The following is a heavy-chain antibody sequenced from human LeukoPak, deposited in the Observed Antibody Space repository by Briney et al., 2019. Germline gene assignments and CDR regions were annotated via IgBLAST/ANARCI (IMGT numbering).Heavy chain of an antibody. Sequence: SVKVSCKASGGTFSSYAISWVRQAPGQGLEWMGTIIPILGIANYAQKFQGRVTITADKSTSTAYMELSSLRSEDTAVYYCARAGPDYYCSGGSCYYYGMDVWGQGTTVTVSS. CDR3: ARAGPDYYCSGGSCYYYGMDV. D-gene: IGHD2-15*01. CDR2: IIPILGIA. V-gene: IGHV1-69*04. J-gene: IGHJ6*02. CDR1: GGTFSSYA.